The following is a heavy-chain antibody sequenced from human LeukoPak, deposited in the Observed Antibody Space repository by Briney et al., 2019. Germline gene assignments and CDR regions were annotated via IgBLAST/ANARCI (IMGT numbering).Heavy chain of an antibody. CDR1: GYTFTSYY. CDR3: AREREAWLVRGWFDP. V-gene: IGHV1-46*03. D-gene: IGHD6-19*01. J-gene: IGHJ5*02. CDR2: INPSGGST. Sequence: ASGKVPCKASGYTFTSYYMHWVRQAPGQGLEWMGIINPSGGSTSYAQKFQGRVTMTRDTSTSTVYMELSSLRSEDTAVYYCAREREAWLVRGWFDPWGQGTLVTVSS.